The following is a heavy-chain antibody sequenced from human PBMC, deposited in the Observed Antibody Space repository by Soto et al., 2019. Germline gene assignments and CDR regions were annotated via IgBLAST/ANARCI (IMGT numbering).Heavy chain of an antibody. J-gene: IGHJ6*02. Sequence: EVQLVESGGGLVQPGGSLRLSCAASGFTFSSYSMNWVRQAPGKGLEWVSYISSSSSTIYYADSVKGRFTISRDNAKNSLYLQMNSLRDEDTAVYYCATPYGDYVFYYYGMDVWGLGTTVTVSS. CDR3: ATPYGDYVFYYYGMDV. V-gene: IGHV3-48*02. CDR1: GFTFSSYS. D-gene: IGHD4-17*01. CDR2: ISSSSSTI.